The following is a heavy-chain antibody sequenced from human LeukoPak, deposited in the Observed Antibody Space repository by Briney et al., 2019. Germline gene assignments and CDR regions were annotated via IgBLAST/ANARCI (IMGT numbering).Heavy chain of an antibody. D-gene: IGHD6-6*01. V-gene: IGHV4-34*01. CDR2: INHSGST. Sequence: SETLSLTCAVYGGSFSGYYWSWIRQPPGKGLEWIGEINHSGSTNYNPSLKSRVTISVDTSKNQFSLKLSSVTAADTAVYYCASGAAARGDYWGQGTLVTVSP. J-gene: IGHJ4*02. CDR1: GGSFSGYY. CDR3: ASGAAARGDY.